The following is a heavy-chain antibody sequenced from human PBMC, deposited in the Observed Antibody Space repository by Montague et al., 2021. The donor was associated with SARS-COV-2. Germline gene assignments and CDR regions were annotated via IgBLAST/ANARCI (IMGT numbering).Heavy chain of an antibody. V-gene: IGHV4-61*08. D-gene: IGHD2-15*01. CDR1: GGSVSSGGYY. CDR3: ARVSLADAATWSDY. J-gene: IGHJ4*02. CDR2: IYYSGST. Sequence: SETLSLTCTVSGGSVSSGGYYWSWIRQPPGKGLEWIGHIYYSGSTNYNPSLKSRVTISLDTSKNQFSLKLTSVTAADTAVYYCARVSLADAATWSDYWGQGTLVTVSS.